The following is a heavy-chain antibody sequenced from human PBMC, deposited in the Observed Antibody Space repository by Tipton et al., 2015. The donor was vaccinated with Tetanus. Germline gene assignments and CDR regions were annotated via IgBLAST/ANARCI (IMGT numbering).Heavy chain of an antibody. J-gene: IGHJ3*02. Sequence: QLVQSGAEVKKPGESLKISCKGSGYSFTSYWIGWVRQMPGKGLEWMGIICPGDSDTRYSPPFQGQVTISADKFISTAYLQWSSLKASDTAMYYCASAVVVAATYGGAFDIWGQGTMVTVSS. CDR3: ASAVVVAATYGGAFDI. CDR2: ICPGDSDT. D-gene: IGHD2-15*01. V-gene: IGHV5-51*01. CDR1: GYSFTSYW.